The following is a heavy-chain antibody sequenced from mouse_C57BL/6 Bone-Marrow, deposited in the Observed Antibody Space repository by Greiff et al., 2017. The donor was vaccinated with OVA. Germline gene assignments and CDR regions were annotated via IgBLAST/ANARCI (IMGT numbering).Heavy chain of an antibody. J-gene: IGHJ3*01. Sequence: EVKLQESGGGLVKPGGSLKLSCAASGFTFSSYAMSWVRQTPEKRLEWVATISDGGSYTYYPDNVKGRFTISRDNAKNNLYLQMSHLKSEDTAMYYCAREGNLFRFAYWGQGTLVTVSA. CDR3: AREGNLFRFAY. CDR1: GFTFSSYA. CDR2: ISDGGSYT. D-gene: IGHD1-1*01. V-gene: IGHV5-4*01.